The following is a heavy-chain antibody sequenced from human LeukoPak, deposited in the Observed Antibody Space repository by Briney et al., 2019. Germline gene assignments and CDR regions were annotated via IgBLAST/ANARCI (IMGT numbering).Heavy chain of an antibody. J-gene: IGHJ4*02. Sequence: GGSLRLSCAASGFTFSSYAMGWVRQAPGKGLEWVSAISGSGGSTYYADSVKGRFTISRDNSKNTLYMQMNSLRAEDTAVYYCAKDTQWLVPGYFDYWGQGTLVTVSS. CDR1: GFTFSSYA. V-gene: IGHV3-23*01. CDR2: ISGSGGST. CDR3: AKDTQWLVPGYFDY. D-gene: IGHD6-19*01.